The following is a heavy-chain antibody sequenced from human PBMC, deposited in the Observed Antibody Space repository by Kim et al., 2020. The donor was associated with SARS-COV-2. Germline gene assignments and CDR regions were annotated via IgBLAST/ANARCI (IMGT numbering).Heavy chain of an antibody. V-gene: IGHV4-31*03. D-gene: IGHD4-17*01. CDR3: ARGPPVTTRDY. J-gene: IGHJ4*02. Sequence: SETLSLTCTVSGGSISSVGYYWSWIRQHPGKGLEWIGYIYYSGSTYYNPSLKSRVTISVDTSKNQFSLKLSSVTAADTAVYYCARGPPVTTRDYWGQGTLVTVSS. CDR1: GGSISSVGYY. CDR2: IYYSGST.